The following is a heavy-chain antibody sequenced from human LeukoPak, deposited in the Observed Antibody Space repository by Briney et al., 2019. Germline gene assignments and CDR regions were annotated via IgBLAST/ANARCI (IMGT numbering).Heavy chain of an antibody. CDR1: GYTFTSYY. V-gene: IGHV1-46*01. D-gene: IGHD3-3*01. J-gene: IGHJ6*02. Sequence: ASVKVSCKASGYTFTSYYMHWVRQAPGQGLEWMGIINPSGGSTSYAQKFQGRVTMTRDTSTSIVYMELSSLRSEDTAVYYCARLPPPYYDFWSGYSHYYYYGMNVWGQGTTVTVSS. CDR3: ARLPPPYYDFWSGYSHYYYYGMNV. CDR2: INPSGGST.